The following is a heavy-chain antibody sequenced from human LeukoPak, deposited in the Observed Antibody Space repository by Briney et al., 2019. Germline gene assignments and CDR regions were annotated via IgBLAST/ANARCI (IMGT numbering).Heavy chain of an antibody. CDR3: ARNGDGHFDY. CDR2: ISSSGSSI. CDR1: GFTFSSYE. D-gene: IGHD7-27*01. Sequence: QPGGSLRLSCAASGFTFSSYEMNCVRQAPGKGLEWVSYISSSGSSIYYADSVKGRFTISKDNAKNSLYLQMNSLRAEDTAVYYCARNGDGHFDYWGQGTLVTVSS. V-gene: IGHV3-48*03. J-gene: IGHJ4*02.